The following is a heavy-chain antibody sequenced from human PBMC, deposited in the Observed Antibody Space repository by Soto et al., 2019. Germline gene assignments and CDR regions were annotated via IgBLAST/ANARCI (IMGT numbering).Heavy chain of an antibody. D-gene: IGHD3-16*01. Sequence: QVQLVQSGAEVKKPGASVKVSCKASGYTFTSYGISWVRQAPGQGLEWMGWISAYNGNTNYAQKLQGRVTMTTDTATSTAYMERRSLRSDDTAVYYCARDHGGGGKGWGRNFDYWGQGTLVTVSS. V-gene: IGHV1-18*01. CDR3: ARDHGGGGKGWGRNFDY. J-gene: IGHJ4*02. CDR1: GYTFTSYG. CDR2: ISAYNGNT.